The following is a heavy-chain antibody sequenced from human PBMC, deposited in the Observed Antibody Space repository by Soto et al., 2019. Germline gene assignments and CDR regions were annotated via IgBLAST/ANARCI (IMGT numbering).Heavy chain of an antibody. J-gene: IGHJ4*02. V-gene: IGHV1-46*01. Sequence: ASVKVSCKASGYTFTSYYMHWVRQAPGQGLEWMGIINPSGGSTSYAQKFQGRVTMTRDTSTSTVYMELSSLRSEDTAVYYCARDLYCGGDCYSDFDYWGQGTLVSVSS. D-gene: IGHD2-21*02. CDR3: ARDLYCGGDCYSDFDY. CDR2: INPSGGST. CDR1: GYTFTSYY.